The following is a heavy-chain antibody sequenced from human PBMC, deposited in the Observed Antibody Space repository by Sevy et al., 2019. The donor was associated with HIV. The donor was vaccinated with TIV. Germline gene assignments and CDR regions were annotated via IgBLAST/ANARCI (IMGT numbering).Heavy chain of an antibody. CDR3: ARPEGEQLPRRRGAFDI. CDR2: IKQDGSEK. V-gene: IGHV3-7*01. CDR1: GFTFSSYW. D-gene: IGHD6-13*01. Sequence: GGSLRLSCAASGFTFSSYWMSWVRQAPGKGLEWVANIKQDGSEKYYVDSVKGRFTISRDSAKNSLYLQMNSLRAEDTAVYYCARPEGEQLPRRRGAFDIWGQGTMVTVSS. J-gene: IGHJ3*02.